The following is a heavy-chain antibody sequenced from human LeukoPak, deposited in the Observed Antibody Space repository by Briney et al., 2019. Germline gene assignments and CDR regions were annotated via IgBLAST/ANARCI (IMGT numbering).Heavy chain of an antibody. V-gene: IGHV1-8*01. D-gene: IGHD3-22*01. Sequence: AAVKVSCKASVYTFTSYDINWVRQATGPGLEWMGWMNPNSGNTGYAQKFQGRVTMTRNTSISTAYMELSNLRSEDTAVYYCARARCGSGSWDCAFDIWGQGTMVTVSS. CDR3: ARARCGSGSWDCAFDI. CDR1: VYTFTSYD. CDR2: MNPNSGNT. J-gene: IGHJ3*02.